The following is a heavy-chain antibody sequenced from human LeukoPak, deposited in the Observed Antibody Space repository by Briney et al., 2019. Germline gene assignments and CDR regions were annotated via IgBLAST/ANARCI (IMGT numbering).Heavy chain of an antibody. V-gene: IGHV3-23*01. CDR3: AGSRLGELLGYFDY. J-gene: IGHJ4*02. D-gene: IGHD3-10*01. Sequence: GGSLRLSCAASGFTFSSYAMSWVRQAPGKGLEWVSAISGSGGSTYYADSVKGRFTISRDNSKNTLYLQMNSLRAEDTAVYYCAGSRLGELLGYFDYWGQGTLVTVSS. CDR2: ISGSGGST. CDR1: GFTFSSYA.